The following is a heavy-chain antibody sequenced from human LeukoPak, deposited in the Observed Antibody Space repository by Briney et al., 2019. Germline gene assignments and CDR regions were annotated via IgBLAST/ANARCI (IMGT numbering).Heavy chain of an antibody. CDR3: ARVIVGAFCSDY. J-gene: IGHJ4*02. Sequence: ASVKVSCKASGCTFTSYGISRVRQAPGQGLEWMGWISAYNGNTNYAQKLQGRVTMTTDTSTSTAYMELRSLRSDDTAVYYCARVIVGAFCSDYWGQGTLVTVSS. CDR2: ISAYNGNT. D-gene: IGHD1-26*01. V-gene: IGHV1-18*01. CDR1: GCTFTSYG.